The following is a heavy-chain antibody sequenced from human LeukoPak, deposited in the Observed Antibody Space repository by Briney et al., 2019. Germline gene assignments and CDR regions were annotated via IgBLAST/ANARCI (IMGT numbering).Heavy chain of an antibody. CDR1: GFTFDDYA. Sequence: GGSLRLSCAASGFTFDDYAMPWVRQAPGKGLEWVSGISWNSGSIGYADSVKGRFTISRDNAKNSLYLQMNSLRAEDTALYYCAKDRRPVTMVQGVIITAAFDIWGQGTTVTVSS. V-gene: IGHV3-9*01. CDR3: AKDRRPVTMVQGVIITAAFDI. D-gene: IGHD3-10*01. CDR2: ISWNSGSI. J-gene: IGHJ3*02.